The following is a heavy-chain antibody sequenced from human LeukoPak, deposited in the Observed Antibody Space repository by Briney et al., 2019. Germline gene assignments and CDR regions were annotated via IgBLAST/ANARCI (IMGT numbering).Heavy chain of an antibody. CDR3: ARVGSSFHPGGFDP. CDR2: IYHSGST. J-gene: IGHJ5*02. V-gene: IGHV4-30-2*01. Sequence: SETLSLTCTVSGGSISSGGYYWSWIRQPPGKGLEWIWYIYHSGSTYYNPSLKSRVTISVDRSKNQFSLKLSSVTAADTAVYYCARVGSSFHPGGFDPWGQGTLVTVSS. D-gene: IGHD6-13*01. CDR1: GGSISSGGYY.